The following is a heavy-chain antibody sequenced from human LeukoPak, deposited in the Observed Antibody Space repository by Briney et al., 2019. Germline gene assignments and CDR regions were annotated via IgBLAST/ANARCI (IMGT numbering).Heavy chain of an antibody. CDR3: ARAPPAGVGSTPFDY. V-gene: IGHV3-53*01. Sequence: PGGSLRLSCAASGFTVSSNYMSWVRQAPGKGLEWVSVIYSGGSTFYADSVKGRFTISRDNAKNSLYLQMNSLRAEDTALYYCARAPPAGVGSTPFDYWGQGTLVTVSS. D-gene: IGHD1-26*01. J-gene: IGHJ4*02. CDR1: GFTVSSNY. CDR2: IYSGGST.